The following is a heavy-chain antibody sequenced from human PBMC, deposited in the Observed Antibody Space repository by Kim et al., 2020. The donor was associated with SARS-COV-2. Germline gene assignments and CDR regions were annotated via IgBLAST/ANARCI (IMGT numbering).Heavy chain of an antibody. Sequence: SETLSLTCAVSGGSISSGGYSWSWIRQPPGKGLEWIGYIYHSGSTYYNPSLKSRVTISVDRSKNQFSLKLSSVTAADTAVYYCARVLTTVTTTLFDYWGQGTLVTVSS. J-gene: IGHJ4*02. V-gene: IGHV4-30-2*01. CDR1: GGSISSGGYS. D-gene: IGHD4-17*01. CDR3: ARVLTTVTTTLFDY. CDR2: IYHSGST.